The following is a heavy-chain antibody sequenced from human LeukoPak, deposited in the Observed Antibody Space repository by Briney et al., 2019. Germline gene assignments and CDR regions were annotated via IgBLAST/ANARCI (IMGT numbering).Heavy chain of an antibody. CDR2: ISSSGSTI. J-gene: IGHJ4*02. Sequence: GGSLRLSCAASGFTFNTYSMNWVRQAPGKGLEWVAYISSSGSTIYYADSVKGRFTISRDNAKNSLYLQMNSLRAEDTAVYYCASTSYYYDTSGSYYWGQGTLVTVSS. CDR1: GFTFNTYS. CDR3: ASTSYYYDTSGSYY. D-gene: IGHD3-22*01. V-gene: IGHV3-48*04.